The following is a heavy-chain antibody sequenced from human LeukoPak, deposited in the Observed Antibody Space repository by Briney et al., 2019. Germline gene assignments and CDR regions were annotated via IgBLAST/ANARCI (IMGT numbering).Heavy chain of an antibody. CDR2: IIPIFGTA. D-gene: IGHD5-24*01. V-gene: IGHV1-69*01. CDR1: GGTFSSYA. J-gene: IGHJ4*02. Sequence: SVKVSCKAFGGTFSSYAISWVRQAPGQGLEWMGGIIPIFGTANYAQKFQGRVTITADESTSTAYMELSSLRSEDTAVYYCARPGRDGYNSLFDYWGQGTLVTVSS. CDR3: ARPGRDGYNSLFDY.